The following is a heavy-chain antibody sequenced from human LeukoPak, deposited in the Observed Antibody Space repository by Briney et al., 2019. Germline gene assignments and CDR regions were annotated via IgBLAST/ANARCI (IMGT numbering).Heavy chain of an antibody. J-gene: IGHJ4*02. CDR2: MNPNSGNT. CDR1: GYTFTSYD. CDR3: ARSKGGGPGLVPDY. V-gene: IGHV1-8*01. Sequence: ASVKVSCKASGYTFTSYDINWVRQATGQGLEWMGWMNPNSGNTGYAQKFQGRVTMTRNTSISTAYMELSSLRSEDTAAYYCARSKGGGPGLVPDYWGQGTLVTVSS. D-gene: IGHD3/OR15-3a*01.